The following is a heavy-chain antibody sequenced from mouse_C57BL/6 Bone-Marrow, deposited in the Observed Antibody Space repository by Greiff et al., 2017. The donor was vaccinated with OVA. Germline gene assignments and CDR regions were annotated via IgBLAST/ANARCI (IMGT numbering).Heavy chain of an antibody. Sequence: EVMLVESGGGLVKPGGSLKLSCAASGFTFSSYAMSWVRQTPEKRLEWVATISDGGSYHYYPDNVKGRFTISRDNAKNNLYLQMSHLKSEDTAMYYCARGGYDYCRRVYYYAMDYWGQGTSVTVSS. D-gene: IGHD2-4*01. CDR3: ARGGYDYCRRVYYYAMDY. V-gene: IGHV5-4*03. CDR1: GFTFSSYA. J-gene: IGHJ4*01. CDR2: ISDGGSYH.